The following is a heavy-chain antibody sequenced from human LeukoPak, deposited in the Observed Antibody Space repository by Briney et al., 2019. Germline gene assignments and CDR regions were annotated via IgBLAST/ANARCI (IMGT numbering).Heavy chain of an antibody. Sequence: KTSETLCLTCTVSGGSISNYYWSWIRQPPGKGLECIGYIYYSGNTNYNPSLKSRVTISVDTSKNQFSLKLSSVTAADTAVYYCARREAAAGTFDYWGQGTLVTVSS. D-gene: IGHD6-13*01. J-gene: IGHJ4*02. CDR3: ARREAAAGTFDY. CDR2: IYYSGNT. V-gene: IGHV4-59*08. CDR1: GGSISNYY.